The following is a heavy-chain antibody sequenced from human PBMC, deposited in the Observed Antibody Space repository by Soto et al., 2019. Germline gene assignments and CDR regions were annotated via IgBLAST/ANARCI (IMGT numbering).Heavy chain of an antibody. D-gene: IGHD4-17*01. CDR3: VKGVRSYYYGMDV. J-gene: IGHJ6*02. CDR2: ISSNGGST. V-gene: IGHV3-64D*06. CDR1: GFTFSSYA. Sequence: GGSLRLSCSASGFTFSSYAMHWVRQAPGKGLEYVSAISSNGGSTYYADSVKGRFTISRDNSKNTLYLQMSSLRAEDTAAYYCVKGVRSYYYGMDVWGQGTTVTVSS.